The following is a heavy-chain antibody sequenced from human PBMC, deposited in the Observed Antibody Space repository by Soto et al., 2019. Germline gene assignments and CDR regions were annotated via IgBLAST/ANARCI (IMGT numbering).Heavy chain of an antibody. Sequence: QVQLVESGGGVVQPGRSLRLSCAASGFTFSSYGMHWVRQAPGKGLEWVAVIWYDGSNKYYADSVKGRFTISRDNSKNTLYLQMNSLRAEDTAVYYCARVALDYGGFDYWGQGTLVTVSS. V-gene: IGHV3-33*01. J-gene: IGHJ4*02. CDR2: IWYDGSNK. D-gene: IGHD4-17*01. CDR3: ARVALDYGGFDY. CDR1: GFTFSSYG.